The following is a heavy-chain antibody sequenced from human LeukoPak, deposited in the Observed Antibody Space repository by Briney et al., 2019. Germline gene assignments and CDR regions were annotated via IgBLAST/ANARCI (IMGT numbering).Heavy chain of an antibody. D-gene: IGHD6-13*01. CDR3: ARDRRPSSWLGVGP. CDR1: GSTFSSHT. CDR2: ISNDGTTI. J-gene: IGHJ5*02. V-gene: IGHV3-48*03. Sequence: PGGSLRLSCAASGSTFSSHTMNWVRQAPGKGLEWLSYISNDGTTIYYADSVKGRFTISRDNAKNSLHLQMNSLRAGDTAVYYCARDRRPSSWLGVGPWGQGTLVTVSS.